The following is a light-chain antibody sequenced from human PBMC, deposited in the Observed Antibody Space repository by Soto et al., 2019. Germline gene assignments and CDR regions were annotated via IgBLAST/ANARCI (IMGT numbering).Light chain of an antibody. Sequence: QSALTQPASVSGSPGQSITISCTGTGSDVGSYNLVSWYQQHPGKAPKLMIYEVSKWPSGVSNRFSGSKSGNTASLTISGLQAEDEGDYYCCSYAGSHYVFGTGTQLTVL. CDR3: CSYAGSHYV. CDR1: GSDVGSYNL. CDR2: EVS. J-gene: IGLJ1*01. V-gene: IGLV2-23*02.